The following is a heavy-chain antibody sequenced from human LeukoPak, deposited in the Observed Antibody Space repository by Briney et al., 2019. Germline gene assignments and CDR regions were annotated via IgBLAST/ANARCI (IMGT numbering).Heavy chain of an antibody. CDR2: ISGSGGST. V-gene: IGHV3-23*01. CDR1: GFTFSSYA. CDR3: NPIDPKVRGGY. Sequence: GGSLRLSCAASGFTFSSYAMSWVRQAPGKGLEWVSAISGSGGSTYYADSVKGRFTISRDNSKNTLYLQMNSLRAEDTAVYYCNPIDPKVRGGYWGQGTLDTVSS. D-gene: IGHD3-10*01. J-gene: IGHJ4*02.